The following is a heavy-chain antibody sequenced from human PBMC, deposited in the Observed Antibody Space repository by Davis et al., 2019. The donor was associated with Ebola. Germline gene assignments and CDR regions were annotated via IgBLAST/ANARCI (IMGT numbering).Heavy chain of an antibody. D-gene: IGHD3-16*01. CDR1: GYSFTSYW. CDR3: ARWGCYGGDYYYYGMDV. J-gene: IGHJ6*02. CDR2: IYPGDSDT. V-gene: IGHV5-51*01. Sequence: GESLKISCKGSGYSFTSYWIGWVRQMPGKGLEWMGIIYPGDSDTRYSPSFQGQVTISADKSISTAYLQWSSLKASDTAMYYCARWGCYGGDYYYYGMDVWGQGTTVTVSS.